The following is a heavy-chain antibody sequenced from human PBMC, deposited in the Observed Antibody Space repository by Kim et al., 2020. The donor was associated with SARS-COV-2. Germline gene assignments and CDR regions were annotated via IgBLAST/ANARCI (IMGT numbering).Heavy chain of an antibody. CDR3: ARDLPRYDFWSGYYRLYYYYGMDV. D-gene: IGHD3-3*01. Sequence: ASVKVSCKASGYTFTSYGISWVRQAPGQGLEWMGWISAYNGNTNYAQKLQGRVTMTTDTSTSTAYMELRSLRSDDTAVYYCARDLPRYDFWSGYYRLYYYYGMDVWGQGTTVTVSS. CDR1: GYTFTSYG. J-gene: IGHJ6*02. CDR2: ISAYNGNT. V-gene: IGHV1-18*01.